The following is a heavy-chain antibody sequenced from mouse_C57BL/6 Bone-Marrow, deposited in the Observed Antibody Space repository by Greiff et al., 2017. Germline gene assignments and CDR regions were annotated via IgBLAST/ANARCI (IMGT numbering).Heavy chain of an antibody. CDR1: GYPFTSYW. D-gene: IGHD2-4*01. CDR3: ARRLIYYEKDYYFDY. Sequence: QVQLKQPGAELVKPGASVKMSCTASGYPFTSYWITWVKQRPGQGLEWIGDIYPGSGSTNYTEKFKSKATLTVDPSSSTAYMHLSSLTSEDSAVYYCARRLIYYEKDYYFDYWGQGTTLTVSS. J-gene: IGHJ2*01. CDR2: IYPGSGST. V-gene: IGHV1-55*01.